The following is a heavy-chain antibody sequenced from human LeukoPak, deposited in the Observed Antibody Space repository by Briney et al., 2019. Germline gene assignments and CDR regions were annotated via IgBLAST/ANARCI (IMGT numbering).Heavy chain of an antibody. CDR2: IWYDGSNK. D-gene: IGHD3-10*01. J-gene: IGHJ3*02. CDR3: ARDLKFEEEFGDI. V-gene: IGHV3-33*01. Sequence: GGSLRLSCAASGFTFSSYGMHWVRQAPGKGLEWVAVIWYDGSNKYYADSVKGRFTISRDNSKNTLYLQMNSLRAEDTAVYYCARDLKFEEEFGDIWAQGTMVIVSS. CDR1: GFTFSSYG.